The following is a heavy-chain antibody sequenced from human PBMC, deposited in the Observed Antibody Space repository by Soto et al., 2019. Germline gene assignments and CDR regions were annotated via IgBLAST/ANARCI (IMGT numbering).Heavy chain of an antibody. V-gene: IGHV3-23*01. CDR2: LPERGSSP. D-gene: IGHD5-18*01. J-gene: IGHJ6*02. CDR1: GFTFSNYA. Sequence: EVQLLESGGGLVQPGGSRRLSCAASGFTFSNYAMSWVRQAPGKGLEWISALPERGSSPYYADSVTRRFTSSRHHSKNALYLPMKSLRAEDTAVYYCAKRTSGSYGRNGGMAVWGQGTTVSVS. CDR3: AKRTSGSYGRNGGMAV.